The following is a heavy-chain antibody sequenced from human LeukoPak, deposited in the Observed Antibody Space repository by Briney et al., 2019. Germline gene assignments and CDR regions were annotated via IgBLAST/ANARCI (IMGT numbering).Heavy chain of an antibody. CDR3: AKDRETIAAAGALEFDY. CDR1: GFTFDDYT. CDR2: ISWDGGST. V-gene: IGHV3-43*01. D-gene: IGHD6-13*01. J-gene: IGHJ4*02. Sequence: GGSLRLSCAASGFTFDDYTMHWVRQAPGKGLEWVSLISWDGGSTYYADSVKGRFTISRDNSKNSLYLQMNSLRTEDTALYYCAKDRETIAAAGALEFDYWGQGTLVTVSS.